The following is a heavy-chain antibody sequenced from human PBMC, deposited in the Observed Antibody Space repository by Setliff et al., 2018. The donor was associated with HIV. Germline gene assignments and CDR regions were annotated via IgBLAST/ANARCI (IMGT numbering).Heavy chain of an antibody. CDR3: AGVSSQFSEWRKDYFEY. CDR1: GYTLTDFY. Sequence: ASVKVSCKASGYTLTDFYIHWVRQAPGQGLEWMGWITPNSGGTEYAGKFQGRVTLTRDTSINTAHMEVTRLTSDDTAVYYCAGVSSQFSEWRKDYFEYWGQGSLVTVSS. V-gene: IGHV1-2*02. D-gene: IGHD3-3*01. J-gene: IGHJ4*02. CDR2: ITPNSGGT.